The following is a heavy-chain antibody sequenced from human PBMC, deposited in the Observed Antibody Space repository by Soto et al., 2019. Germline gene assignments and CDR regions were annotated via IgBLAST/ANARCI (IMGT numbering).Heavy chain of an antibody. V-gene: IGHV3-23*01. D-gene: IGHD2-2*01. J-gene: IGHJ6*04. CDR2: ISDDGDST. Sequence: EVQLLESGGGLVQPGGSLRLSCGASGFTFSDNAMTWVRQAPGKGLEWVSSISDDGDSTYYADSVKGRFAVSRDNSKTTLFLHMTTLGAEETAEYYFAKPLPTAVNSGLTVWGKGTSVTVSS. CDR1: GFTFSDNA. CDR3: AKPLPTAVNSGLTV.